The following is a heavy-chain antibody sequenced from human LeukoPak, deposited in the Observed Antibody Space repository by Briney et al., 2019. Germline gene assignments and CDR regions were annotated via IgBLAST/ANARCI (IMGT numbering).Heavy chain of an antibody. Sequence: SETLSLTCTVSGDSISSGTYYWGWIRQHPGKGLVWIGYINYSGNTYYNPSLKSRATISVDTSKNLFSLKLNSVTAADTAVYYCARYCSGVSCYAFDYWAREPWSPSPQ. CDR2: INYSGNT. V-gene: IGHV4-31*03. D-gene: IGHD2-15*01. CDR3: ARYCSGVSCYAFDY. CDR1: GDSISSGTYY. J-gene: IGHJ4*02.